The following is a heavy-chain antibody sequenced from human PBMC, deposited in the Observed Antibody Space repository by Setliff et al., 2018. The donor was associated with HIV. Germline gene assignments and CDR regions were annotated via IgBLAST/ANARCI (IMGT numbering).Heavy chain of an antibody. CDR3: VKARVDGDYYYYYYMDV. V-gene: IGHV3-64D*09. Sequence: PGGSLRLSCSASGFTFSSYAMHWVRQAPGKGLEYVSAISSNGGSTYYADSVKGRFTISRDNSKNTLYLQMGSLRAEDTAVYYCVKARVDGDYYYYYYMDVWGKGTTVTVSS. CDR1: GFTFSSYA. CDR2: ISSNGGST. J-gene: IGHJ6*03. D-gene: IGHD4-17*01.